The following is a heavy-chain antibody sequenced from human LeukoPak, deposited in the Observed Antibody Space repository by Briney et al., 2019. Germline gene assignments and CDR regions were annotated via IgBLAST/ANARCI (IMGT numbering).Heavy chain of an antibody. Sequence: GRSLRLSCAASGFTFSRLAMTWVRQAPGKGLEWVSTISASGPYYADAVRGRFTISRDNSRNTLSLQMDSLRAEDAAVYYCAKDHESDGYPCLDHWGLGTLVTVSS. CDR1: GFTFSRLA. V-gene: IGHV3-23*01. J-gene: IGHJ4*02. CDR2: ISASGP. CDR3: AKDHESDGYPCLDH. D-gene: IGHD3-22*01.